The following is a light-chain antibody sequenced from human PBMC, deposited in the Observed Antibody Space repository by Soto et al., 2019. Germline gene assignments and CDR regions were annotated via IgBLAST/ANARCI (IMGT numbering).Light chain of an antibody. Sequence: EIVLTQSPATLSLSPGERATLSCRASQTVGTFLAWYQQKPGQAPRLVIYDASKRATGIPARFSGTGSGTDFALTISSIEPEDFVVYYCQRRTNWPRTFGQGTKLDIK. V-gene: IGKV3-11*01. J-gene: IGKJ2*01. CDR1: QTVGTF. CDR3: QRRTNWPRT. CDR2: DAS.